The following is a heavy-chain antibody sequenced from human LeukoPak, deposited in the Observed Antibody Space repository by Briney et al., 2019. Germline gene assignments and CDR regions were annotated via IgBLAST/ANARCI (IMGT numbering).Heavy chain of an antibody. D-gene: IGHD6-19*01. V-gene: IGHV4-61*09. Sequence: PSETLSLTCTVSGGSISSGSYYWNWIRQPAGKRLEWLGHVFTRGTTNYNASLEGRLTISLDTAKNQFSLYVSSVTAADTAMYFXARSSLAVYFDYWGQGTLVTASS. J-gene: IGHJ4*02. CDR3: ARSSLAVYFDY. CDR1: GGSISSGSYY. CDR2: VFTRGTT.